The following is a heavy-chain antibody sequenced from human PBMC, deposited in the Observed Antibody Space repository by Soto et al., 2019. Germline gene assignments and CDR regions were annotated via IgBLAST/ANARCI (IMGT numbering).Heavy chain of an antibody. V-gene: IGHV3-30*18. CDR2: ISYDGSNK. D-gene: IGHD3-16*01. CDR3: ANCLNGMDV. CDR1: GFTFSSYG. Sequence: QVQLVESGGGVVQPGRSLRLSCAASGFTFSSYGMHWVRQAPGKGLEWVAVISYDGSNKYYADSEKGRLTISRDNYKNTLYLQMNSLRPEDTAVYYCANCLNGMDVWGQGTTVTVSS. J-gene: IGHJ6*02.